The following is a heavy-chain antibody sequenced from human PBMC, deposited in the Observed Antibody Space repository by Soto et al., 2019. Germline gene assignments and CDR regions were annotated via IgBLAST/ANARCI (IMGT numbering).Heavy chain of an antibody. CDR1: GFTFSSYG. J-gene: IGHJ5*02. CDR2: ISYDGSNK. CDR3: AKGLYWFDP. V-gene: IGHV3-30*18. Sequence: QVQLVESGGGVVQPGRSLRLSCAPSGFTFSSYGMHWVRQAPGKGLEWVAVISYDGSNKYYADSVKGRFTISRDNSKNTLYLQMNSLRAEDTAVYYCAKGLYWFDPWGQGTLVTVSS.